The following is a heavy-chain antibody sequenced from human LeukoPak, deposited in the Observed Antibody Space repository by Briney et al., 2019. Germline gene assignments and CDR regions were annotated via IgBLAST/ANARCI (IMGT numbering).Heavy chain of an antibody. CDR3: AKEGPFRGVAYYFDY. J-gene: IGHJ4*02. Sequence: GRSLRLSCAASGFTFDDYAMHWVRQAPGKGLEWVSGISWNSGSIGYADSVKGRFTISRDNAKNSLYLQMNSLRAEDTALYYCAKEGPFRGVAYYFDYWGQGTLVTVSS. D-gene: IGHD3-10*01. CDR2: ISWNSGSI. CDR1: GFTFDDYA. V-gene: IGHV3-9*01.